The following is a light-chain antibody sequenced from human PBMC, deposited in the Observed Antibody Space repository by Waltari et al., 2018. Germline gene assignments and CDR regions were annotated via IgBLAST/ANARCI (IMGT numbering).Light chain of an antibody. J-gene: IGKJ1*01. CDR3: QQYGTSTRT. CDR1: QSVTSNS. V-gene: IGKV3-20*01. Sequence: EIILTQSPGTLSLSPGERATLSCRASQSVTSNSLAWYQQKPGQAPGLIIYGAFNRATGSPDRFSGSGSGTDFTLTRIRLEHEDFAVYYCQQYGTSTRTFGQGTKVEL. CDR2: GAF.